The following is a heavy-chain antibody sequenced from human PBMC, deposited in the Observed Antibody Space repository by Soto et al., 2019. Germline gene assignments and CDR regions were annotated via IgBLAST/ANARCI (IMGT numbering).Heavy chain of an antibody. J-gene: IGHJ4*02. D-gene: IGHD7-27*01. CDR1: GFTFSSHW. Sequence: EVRLVESGGGLVQTGGSPTLSCAASGFTFSSHWMHWIRQVPGKGLMWVSRIDSDASSTGYADSVAGRFTISRDNVKNTLYLQIRSLKAEDTAVYYCARNNWGIDYWGQGILVTVSS. CDR3: ARNNWGIDY. V-gene: IGHV3-74*01. CDR2: IDSDASST.